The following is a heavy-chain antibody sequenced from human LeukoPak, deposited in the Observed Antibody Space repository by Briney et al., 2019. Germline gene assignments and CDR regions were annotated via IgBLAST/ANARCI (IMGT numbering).Heavy chain of an antibody. CDR1: GYTFTGYH. CDR2: INPNSGDT. CDR3: ARGETEETGTRPDAFDI. Sequence: ASVNVSCTASGYTFTGYHMHWVRQAPGQRLEWMGWINPNSGDTKYAQKFQGRVTMTRDTYISTAYMELTRLRSDDSAVYYCARGETEETGTRPDAFDIWGQGTMVTVSS. J-gene: IGHJ3*02. V-gene: IGHV1-2*02. D-gene: IGHD6-13*01.